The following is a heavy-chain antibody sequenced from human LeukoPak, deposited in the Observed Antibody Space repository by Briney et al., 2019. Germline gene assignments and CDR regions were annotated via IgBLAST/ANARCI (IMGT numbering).Heavy chain of an antibody. J-gene: IGHJ4*02. Sequence: GGSLRLSCATSGFTFSHYGMHWVRQAPGKGLEWVAVIWSDGTNTYYGDPVKGRFTISRDNFQRTVYLQMNSLRAEDTAVYYCAKGDCSSTSCSLRPIDYWGQGTLVTVSS. CDR1: GFTFSHYG. V-gene: IGHV3-33*06. CDR3: AKGDCSSTSCSLRPIDY. D-gene: IGHD2-2*01. CDR2: IWSDGTNT.